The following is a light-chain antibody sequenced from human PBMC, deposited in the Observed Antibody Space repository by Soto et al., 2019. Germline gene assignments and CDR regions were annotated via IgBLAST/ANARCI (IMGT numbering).Light chain of an antibody. J-gene: IGKJ2*01. V-gene: IGKV1-39*01. CDR3: QQSYNSPRYT. CDR2: AAS. CDR1: QSISSY. Sequence: DIQMTQSPSSLSASVGDRVTITCRASQSISSYLNWYQQKTGKAPKLLVYAASSLQSGVPSRFCDSGSGTYFTLTINNLQPEDFATYYCQQSYNSPRYTFGQGTKLEIK.